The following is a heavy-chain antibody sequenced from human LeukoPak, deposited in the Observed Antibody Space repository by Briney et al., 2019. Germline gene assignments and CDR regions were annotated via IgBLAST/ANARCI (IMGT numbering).Heavy chain of an antibody. J-gene: IGHJ4*02. D-gene: IGHD5-18*01. V-gene: IGHV4-61*02. CDR3: AGGGGYSYGSVDY. CDR1: GGSISSGNYY. CDR2: IYTSGST. Sequence: PSETLSLTCTVSGGSISSGNYYWTWIRQPAGKGLEWIGRIYTSGSTNYNPSLKSRVTISVDTSKNQFSLKLSSVTAADTAVYYCAGGGGYSYGSVDYWGQGTLVTVSS.